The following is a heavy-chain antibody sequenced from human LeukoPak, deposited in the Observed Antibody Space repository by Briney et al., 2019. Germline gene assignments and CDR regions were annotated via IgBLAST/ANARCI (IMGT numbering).Heavy chain of an antibody. CDR3: GRGGYYDSSGYYYVGYFHH. J-gene: IGHJ1*01. CDR1: GFTFSSDE. V-gene: IGHV3-48*03. D-gene: IGHD3-22*01. CDR2: ISFSGSTI. Sequence: PGGSLRLSCAASGFTFSSDEMNWVRQAPGKGLEWVSYISFSGSTIYYADSVKGRFTISRDKAKNSLYLQMNSLRAEDTAVYYCGRGGYYDSSGYYYVGYFHHWGQGTLVTVSS.